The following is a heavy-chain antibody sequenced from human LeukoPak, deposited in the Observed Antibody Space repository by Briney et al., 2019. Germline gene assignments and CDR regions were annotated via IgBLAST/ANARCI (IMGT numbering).Heavy chain of an antibody. CDR3: AIGCKGDCLSSGYEF. D-gene: IGHD2-21*02. Sequence: GGSLRLSCAASGFIFNNYAMNWVRQAPGKGLEWVSGLSGDGFKTYCGDSVKGRFTISRDNSQSTMDLLMNSLRAEDTATYYCAIGCKGDCLSSGYEFWGQGILVTVSS. CDR1: GFIFNNYA. CDR2: LSGDGFKT. V-gene: IGHV3-23*01. J-gene: IGHJ4*02.